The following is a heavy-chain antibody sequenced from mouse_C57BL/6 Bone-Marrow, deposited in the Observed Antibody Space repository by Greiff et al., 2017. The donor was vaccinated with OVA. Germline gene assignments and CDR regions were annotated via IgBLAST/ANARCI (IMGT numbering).Heavy chain of an antibody. Sequence: VQLQQPGAELVMPGASVKLSCKASGYTFTSYWMHWVKQRPGQGLEWIGEIDPSDSYTNYNQKFKGKSTLTVDKSSSTAYMQLSSLTSEDSAVYYCARSKGTAWFAYWGQGTLVTVSA. V-gene: IGHV1-69*01. CDR2: IDPSDSYT. D-gene: IGHD3-3*01. J-gene: IGHJ3*01. CDR1: GYTFTSYW. CDR3: ARSKGTAWFAY.